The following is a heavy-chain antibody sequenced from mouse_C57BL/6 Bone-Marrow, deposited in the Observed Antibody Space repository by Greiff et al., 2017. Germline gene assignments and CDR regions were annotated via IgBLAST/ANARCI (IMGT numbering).Heavy chain of an antibody. CDR3: ARLITTSYYYAMDY. CDR2: ISSGGSYT. CDR1: GFTFSSYG. Sequence: DVKLVESGGDLVKPGWSLKLSCAASGFTFSSYGMSWVRQTPDKRLEWVATISSGGSYTYYPDSVKGRFTISRDNAKNTLYLQMSSLKSEDTAMYYCARLITTSYYYAMDYWGQGTSVTVSS. V-gene: IGHV5-6*02. J-gene: IGHJ4*01. D-gene: IGHD2-4*01.